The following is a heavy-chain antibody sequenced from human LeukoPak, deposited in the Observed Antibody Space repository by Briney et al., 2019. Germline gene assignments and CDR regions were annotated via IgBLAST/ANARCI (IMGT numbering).Heavy chain of an antibody. D-gene: IGHD2-2*01. CDR3: ARCTSYGMDV. J-gene: IGHJ6*02. CDR1: GGSISSYY. V-gene: IGHV4-59*08. CDR2: IYYSGST. Sequence: TSETLSLTCTVSGGSISSYYWSWIRQPPGKGLEWIGYIYYSGSTNYNPSLKSRVTISVDTSKSQFSLKLSSVTAADTAVYYCARCTSYGMDVWGQGTTVTVSS.